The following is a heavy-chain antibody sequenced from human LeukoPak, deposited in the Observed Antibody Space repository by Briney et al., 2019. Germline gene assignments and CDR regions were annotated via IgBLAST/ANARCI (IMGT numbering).Heavy chain of an antibody. CDR3: AKDWLTAMVFFFDY. J-gene: IGHJ4*02. CDR2: IRYDGSNK. CDR1: GFTFTTYS. D-gene: IGHD5-18*01. Sequence: GGSLRLSCAASGFTFTTYSMNWVRQAPGKGLEWVASIRYDGSNKYYADSVKGLFTISRDNSKNTLYLQMNSLRAEDTAVYYCAKDWLTAMVFFFDYWGQGTLVTVSS. V-gene: IGHV3-30*02.